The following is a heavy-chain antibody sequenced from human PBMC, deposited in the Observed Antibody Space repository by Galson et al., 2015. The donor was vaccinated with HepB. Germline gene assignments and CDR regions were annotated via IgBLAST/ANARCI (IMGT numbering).Heavy chain of an antibody. Sequence: SLRLSCAPSGFVFSNYALSWVRQAPGKGLEWVSSISGGDGGTYYADSVKGRFTISRDNSKNTLYLQMNSLRAEDTAVYYCAKDTKGSGSYLLFDYWGHGTLVTVSS. CDR1: GFVFSNYA. D-gene: IGHD3-10*01. V-gene: IGHV3-23*01. CDR3: AKDTKGSGSYLLFDY. J-gene: IGHJ4*01. CDR2: ISGGDGGT.